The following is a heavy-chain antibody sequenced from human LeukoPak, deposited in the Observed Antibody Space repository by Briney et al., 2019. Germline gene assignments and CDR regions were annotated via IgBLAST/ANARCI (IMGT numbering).Heavy chain of an antibody. Sequence: PGGSLTHSCAASGFTVSSNYMTWVRQAPGKGLGWVSVVYSGGSTYYADSVKGRFTISRDNSENTLYLQMNSLRAEDAAVYYCARGGGSFWFDPWGQGTLVTVSS. V-gene: IGHV3-53*01. CDR2: VYSGGST. CDR3: ARGGGSFWFDP. J-gene: IGHJ5*02. CDR1: GFTVSSNY. D-gene: IGHD1-26*01.